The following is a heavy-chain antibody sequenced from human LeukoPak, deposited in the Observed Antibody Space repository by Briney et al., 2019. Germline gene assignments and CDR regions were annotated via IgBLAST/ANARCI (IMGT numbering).Heavy chain of an antibody. CDR3: ARDCLRYCSSTSCPTDYYYYGMDV. CDR2: INPSGGST. Sequence: GASVKVSCKASGYTFTSYYMHWVRQAPGQGLEWMGIINPSGGSTKYARKFQGRVTMTRDTSTSTVYMELSSLRSEDTAVYYCARDCLRYCSSTSCPTDYYYYGMDVWGQGTTVTVSS. CDR1: GYTFTSYY. J-gene: IGHJ6*02. V-gene: IGHV1-46*01. D-gene: IGHD2-2*01.